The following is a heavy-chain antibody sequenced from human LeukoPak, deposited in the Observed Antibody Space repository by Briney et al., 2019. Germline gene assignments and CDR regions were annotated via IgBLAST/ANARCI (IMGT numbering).Heavy chain of an antibody. CDR1: GFIFSSYA. Sequence: GGSLRLSCAASGFIFSSYAMSWVRQAPGKGLEWVSHISASGGTIYYADSVKGRFTISRDNSKNTLYLQMNSLRAEDMALYYCAKQHGNFDSWGQGTLVTVSS. CDR3: AKQHGNFDS. V-gene: IGHV3-23*01. J-gene: IGHJ4*02. CDR2: ISASGGTI. D-gene: IGHD1-26*01.